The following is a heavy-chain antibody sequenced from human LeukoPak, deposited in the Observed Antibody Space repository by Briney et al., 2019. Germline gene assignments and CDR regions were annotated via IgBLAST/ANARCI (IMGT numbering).Heavy chain of an antibody. V-gene: IGHV1-18*01. J-gene: IGHJ6*02. Sequence: ASVKVSCKASGYTFTSYGISWVRQAPGQGLEWMGWISAYNGNTNYAQKLLGRVTMTTDTSTSTAYMELRSLRSDDTAVYYCARDGRGLPAADIYYYYYGMDVWGQGTTVTVSS. D-gene: IGHD2-2*01. CDR3: ARDGRGLPAADIYYYYYGMDV. CDR1: GYTFTSYG. CDR2: ISAYNGNT.